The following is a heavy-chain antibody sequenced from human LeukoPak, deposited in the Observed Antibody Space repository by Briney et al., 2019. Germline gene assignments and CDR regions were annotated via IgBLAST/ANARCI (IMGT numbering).Heavy chain of an antibody. J-gene: IGHJ4*02. V-gene: IGHV3-23*01. CDR1: GFTFSSYA. Sequence: QAGGSLRLSCAASGFTFSSYAMSWARQAPGKGLEWVSTIIGSGVTTYYADSVKGRFTISRDNSKNTLYLQVNSLRAEDTAVYYCAKDASDTGYYFDYWGQGTLVTVSS. D-gene: IGHD1-14*01. CDR2: IIGSGVTT. CDR3: AKDASDTGYYFDY.